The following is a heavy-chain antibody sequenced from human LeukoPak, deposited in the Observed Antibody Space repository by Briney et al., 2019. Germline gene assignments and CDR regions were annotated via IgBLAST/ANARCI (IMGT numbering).Heavy chain of an antibody. J-gene: IGHJ5*02. CDR3: ARNASSSPWFDP. D-gene: IGHD6-6*01. V-gene: IGHV4-61*01. CDR1: GDSVINPYSY. Sequence: SETLSLTCTVSGDSVINPYSYWSWIRQPPGKGLEWIGNVYYIGTTSYNSSLKCRVTISVDTSRNQFSLEVTSMTATDTAVYFCARNASSSPWFDPWGQGTLVTVSS. CDR2: VYYIGTT.